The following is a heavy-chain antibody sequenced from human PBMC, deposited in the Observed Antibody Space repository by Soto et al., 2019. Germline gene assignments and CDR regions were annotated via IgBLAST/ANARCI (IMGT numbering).Heavy chain of an antibody. D-gene: IGHD5-12*01. CDR1: GFTFSSYA. CDR3: ASVAY. V-gene: IGHV3-23*01. J-gene: IGHJ4*02. Sequence: PGGSLRLSCAASGFTFSSYAMSWVRQAPGKGLEWVSAISGGSAGTCYADSVKGRFTISRDNAQNTLFLQMNTLRAEDTAVYYGASVAYWRAGTQVTVSS. CDR2: ISGGSAGT.